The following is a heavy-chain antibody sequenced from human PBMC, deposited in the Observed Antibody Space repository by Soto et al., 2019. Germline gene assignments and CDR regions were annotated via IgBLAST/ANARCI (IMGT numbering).Heavy chain of an antibody. CDR3: SRGQKRPQAYHGSDI. Sequence: QVQLVQSGAEVKKPGSSVKVSCKASGGNLRSYDICWVRQAPGQGLEWMGGIIPIFGRTTYAQNFQGRLTSSAEESPSTFYIEVNNLISDDTAVYYCSRGQKRPQAYHGSDIWGQGTMVSVSS. D-gene: IGHD3-10*01. CDR2: IIPIFGRT. V-gene: IGHV1-69*12. CDR1: GGNLRSYD. J-gene: IGHJ3*02.